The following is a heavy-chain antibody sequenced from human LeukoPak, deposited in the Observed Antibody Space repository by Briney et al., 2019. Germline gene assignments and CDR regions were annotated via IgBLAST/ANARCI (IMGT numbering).Heavy chain of an antibody. CDR2: IYYSGST. Sequence: SETLSLTCTVSGGSISSYYWSWIRQPPGKGLEWIGYIYYSGSTNYNPSLESRVTISVDTSKNQFSLKLSSVTAADTAVYYCARAGDFGSWSGHGPFDGMDVWGQGTTVTVSS. D-gene: IGHD3-3*01. CDR1: GGSISSYY. V-gene: IGHV4-59*01. J-gene: IGHJ6*02. CDR3: ARAGDFGSWSGHGPFDGMDV.